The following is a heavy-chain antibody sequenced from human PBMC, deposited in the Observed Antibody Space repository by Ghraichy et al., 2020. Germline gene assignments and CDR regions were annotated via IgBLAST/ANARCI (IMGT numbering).Heavy chain of an antibody. CDR2: ISGDGGST. V-gene: IGHV3-43*02. CDR3: ANQAGYCSGGSCTQDAFDI. CDR1: GFTFDDYA. Sequence: GGSLRLSCAASGFTFDDYAMHWVRQAPGKGLEWVSLISGDGGSTYYADSVKGRFTISRDNSKNSLYLQMNSLRTEDTALYYCANQAGYCSGGSCTQDAFDIWGQGTMVTVSS. J-gene: IGHJ3*02. D-gene: IGHD2-15*01.